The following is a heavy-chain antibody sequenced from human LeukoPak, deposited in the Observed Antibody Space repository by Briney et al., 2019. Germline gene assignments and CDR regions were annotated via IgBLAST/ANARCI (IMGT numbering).Heavy chain of an antibody. CDR3: ASGAGDYDFWSGYTSRWFDP. CDR1: GGSISSSRYY. V-gene: IGHV4-39*01. J-gene: IGHJ5*02. Sequence: PSETLSLTCTVSGGSISSSRYYWGWIRQPPGKGLEWIGSIYYSGSTYYNPSLKSRVTISVDTSKNQFSLKLSSVTAADTAVYYCASGAGDYDFWSGYTSRWFDPWGQGTLVTVSS. D-gene: IGHD3-3*01. CDR2: IYYSGST.